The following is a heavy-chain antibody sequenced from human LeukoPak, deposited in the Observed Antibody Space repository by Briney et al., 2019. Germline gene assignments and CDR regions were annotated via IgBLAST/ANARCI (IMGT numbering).Heavy chain of an antibody. CDR2: ISGSGGST. V-gene: IGHV3-23*01. Sequence: PGGSLRLSCAASGFTFSNYAMNWVRQAPGKGLEWVSVISGSGGSTYYADPVKGRFTISRDNAKNTLYLQMNSLRAEDTALYYCSRDRRTWFDPWGQGTLVTVSS. CDR1: GFTFSNYA. CDR3: SRDRRTWFDP. J-gene: IGHJ5*02.